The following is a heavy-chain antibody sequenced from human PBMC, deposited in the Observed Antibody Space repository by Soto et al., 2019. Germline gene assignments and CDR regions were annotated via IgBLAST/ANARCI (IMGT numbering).Heavy chain of an antibody. CDR3: ARDLGYCSGGSCYSWFDP. D-gene: IGHD2-15*01. CDR2: IYCSGNT. J-gene: IGHJ5*02. Sequence: QVQLQESGPGLVKPSQTLSLTCTVSGDSISSGGYYWSWMRQTRGKGVEGIGYIYCSGNTYYNPSLKSRVTIAVDTSKNQFSLKLSSVTAADTAVYYCARDLGYCSGGSCYSWFDPWGQGTLVTVSS. CDR1: GDSISSGGYY. V-gene: IGHV4-31*03.